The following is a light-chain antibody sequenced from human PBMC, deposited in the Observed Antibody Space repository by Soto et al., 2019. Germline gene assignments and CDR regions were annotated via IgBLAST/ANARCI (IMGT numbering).Light chain of an antibody. V-gene: IGKV4-1*01. CDR2: WAS. CDR3: QQYYTTPLT. Sequence: DIVMTQSPDSLAVSLGERATINCKSSQSVLYSSNNKNNLAWYQRKPGQPPKLLIYWASTRESGVPDRFSGSGSGTDFTLTISSLQAEDVAVYYCQQYYTTPLTFGQGTKVEVK. J-gene: IGKJ1*01. CDR1: QSVLYSSNNKNN.